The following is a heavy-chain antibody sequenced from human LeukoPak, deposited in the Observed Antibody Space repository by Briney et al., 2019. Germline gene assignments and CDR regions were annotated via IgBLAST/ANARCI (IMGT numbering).Heavy chain of an antibody. CDR1: GFTFSSYG. CDR3: ARAGGLGYSYGLRFDY. J-gene: IGHJ4*02. D-gene: IGHD5-18*01. Sequence: GGSLRLSCAASGFTFSSYGMHWVRQAPGKGLEWVAVIWYDGSNKYYADSVKGRFTISRDNSKNTLYLQMNSLRAEDTAVYYCARAGGLGYSYGLRFDYWGQGTLVTVSS. V-gene: IGHV3-33*01. CDR2: IWYDGSNK.